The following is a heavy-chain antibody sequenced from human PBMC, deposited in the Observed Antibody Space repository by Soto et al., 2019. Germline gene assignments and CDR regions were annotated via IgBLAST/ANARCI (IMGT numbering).Heavy chain of an antibody. Sequence: QVQLVESGGGVVQPGRSLRLSCAASGFTFSSYAMHWVRQAPGKGLEWVAVISYDGSNKYYADSVKGRFTISRDNSKNTLYLQMNSLRAEDTAVYYCARDFSSGEQQLVCLGYWGQGTLVTVSS. CDR1: GFTFSSYA. CDR2: ISYDGSNK. J-gene: IGHJ4*02. D-gene: IGHD6-13*01. V-gene: IGHV3-30-3*01. CDR3: ARDFSSGEQQLVCLGY.